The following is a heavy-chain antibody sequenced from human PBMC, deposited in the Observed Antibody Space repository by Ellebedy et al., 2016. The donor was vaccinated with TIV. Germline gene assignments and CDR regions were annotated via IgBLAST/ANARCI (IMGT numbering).Heavy chain of an antibody. D-gene: IGHD3-10*01. CDR3: ARGPYGSGTDNWFDP. CDR2: ISYDGSNK. J-gene: IGHJ5*02. CDR1: GFTFSSYG. V-gene: IGHV3-30*03. Sequence: GESLKISCAASGFTFSSYGMHWVRQAPGKGLEWVAVISYDGSNKYYADSVKGRFTNSRDNSKNTLYLQMNSLRAEDTAVYYCARGPYGSGTDNWFDPWGQGTLVTVSS.